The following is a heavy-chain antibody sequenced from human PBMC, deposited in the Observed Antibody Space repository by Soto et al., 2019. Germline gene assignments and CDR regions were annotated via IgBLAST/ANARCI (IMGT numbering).Heavy chain of an antibody. CDR1: GGSISSYD. CDR3: ARHYFDFWSGSPRFDP. D-gene: IGHD3-3*01. J-gene: IGHJ5*02. V-gene: IGHV4-59*08. Sequence: SETLSLTCTVSGGSISSYDWSWIRQPPGKGLEWIGYIHYSGSTKNNPSLKSRVTISVDTSKNQFSLKLRSVTAADTAVYYCARHYFDFWSGSPRFDPWGQGTLVTVSS. CDR2: IHYSGST.